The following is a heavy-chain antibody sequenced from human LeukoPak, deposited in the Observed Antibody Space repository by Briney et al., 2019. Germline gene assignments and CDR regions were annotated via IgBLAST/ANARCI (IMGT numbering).Heavy chain of an antibody. CDR1: GGSISSHY. CDR3: AREDDWNPAFDY. Sequence: SETLSLTCTVSGGSISSHYWSWIRQPPGKGLEWIGYIYYSGSTNYNPSLKSRVTISVDTSKNQFSLKLSSVTAADTAVYYCAREDDWNPAFDYWGQGTLVTVTS. D-gene: IGHD1-1*01. V-gene: IGHV4-59*11. J-gene: IGHJ4*02. CDR2: IYYSGST.